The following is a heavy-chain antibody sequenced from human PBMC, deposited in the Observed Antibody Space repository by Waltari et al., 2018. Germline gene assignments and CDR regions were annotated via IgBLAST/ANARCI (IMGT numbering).Heavy chain of an antibody. CDR2: IYTSAST. J-gene: IGHJ4*02. Sequence: QVQLQESGPGLVKPSETLSLTCTVSGGSISSYYWSWIRQPAGKGLAWIGRIYTSASTNHHPSLKSRVTMSVDTSTNQFSLKLSSVTAADTAVYYCARGQGVTSPVDYWGQGTLVTVSS. V-gene: IGHV4-4*07. CDR3: ARGQGVTSPVDY. CDR1: GGSISSYY. D-gene: IGHD3-10*01.